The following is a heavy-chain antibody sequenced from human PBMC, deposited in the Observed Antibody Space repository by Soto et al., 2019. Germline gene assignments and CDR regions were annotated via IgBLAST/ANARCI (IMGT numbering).Heavy chain of an antibody. V-gene: IGHV1-69*06. Sequence: QVQLVQSGAEVKKPGSSVKVSCKASGGTFSSYAISWVRQAPGQGLEWMGGIIPIFGTADYAQKFQGRVTITADKSARTDYMEVGSLRSEDTAVYYCARGRGYCSSTSCYDVAARVPYDPWGQGTLVTVSS. CDR1: GGTFSSYA. CDR2: IIPIFGTA. J-gene: IGHJ5*02. D-gene: IGHD2-2*01. CDR3: ARGRGYCSSTSCYDVAARVPYDP.